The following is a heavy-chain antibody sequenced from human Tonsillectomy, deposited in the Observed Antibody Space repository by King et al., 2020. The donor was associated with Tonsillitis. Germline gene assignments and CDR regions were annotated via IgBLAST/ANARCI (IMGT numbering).Heavy chain of an antibody. CDR1: GFTFSSYW. D-gene: IGHD6-13*01. CDR2: IKPDANEK. J-gene: IGHJ4*02. CDR3: ARATSAARYLDY. V-gene: IGHV3-7*01. Sequence: VQLVESGGGLVQPGGSLRLSFAASGFTFSSYWMSWVRQAPGKGLEWVANIKPDANEKYYVDSVKGRFTLSRDNAKNLLYLEMNSLRAEDTAVYYCARATSAARYLDYWGQGTLVTVSS.